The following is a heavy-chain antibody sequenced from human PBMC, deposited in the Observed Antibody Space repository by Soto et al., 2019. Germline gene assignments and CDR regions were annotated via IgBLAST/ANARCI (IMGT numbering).Heavy chain of an antibody. CDR1: GFTFSSYA. J-gene: IGHJ3*02. V-gene: IGHV3-23*01. CDR3: AKDQVGWDIVVVPAAISFGAFDI. CDR2: ISGSGGST. Sequence: GGSLRLSCAASGFTFSSYAMSWVRQAPGKGLEWVSAISGSGGSTYYADSVKGRFTISRDNSKNTLYLQMNGLRAEDTAVYYCAKDQVGWDIVVVPAAISFGAFDIWGQGTMVTVSS. D-gene: IGHD2-2*02.